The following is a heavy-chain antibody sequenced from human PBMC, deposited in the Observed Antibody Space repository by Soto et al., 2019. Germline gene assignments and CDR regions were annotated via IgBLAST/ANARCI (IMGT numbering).Heavy chain of an antibody. Sequence: SETLSLTCAVYGGSFSGYYWSWIRQPPGKGLEWIGEINHSGSTNYNPSLKSRVTISVDTSKNQFSLKLSSVTAADTAVYYCARFEEYESWFDPWGQGTLVTSPQ. CDR1: GGSFSGYY. CDR2: INHSGST. CDR3: ARFEEYESWFDP. D-gene: IGHD3-16*01. V-gene: IGHV4-34*01. J-gene: IGHJ5*02.